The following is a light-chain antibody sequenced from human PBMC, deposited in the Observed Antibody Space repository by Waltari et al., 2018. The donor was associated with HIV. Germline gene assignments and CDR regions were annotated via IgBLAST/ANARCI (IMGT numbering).Light chain of an antibody. V-gene: IGLV2-14*03. J-gene: IGLJ1*01. CDR1: SNDIGSSNY. CDR2: DVS. CDR3: SSYTSSITYV. Sequence: QSALTQPASVSGSPGQSITISCTGTSNDIGSSNYVSWHQQHPGEAPKLMIHDVSYRPSVISNRFSGSKSGNTASLTISGLQTEDEADYYCSSYTSSITYVFGSGTRVTVL.